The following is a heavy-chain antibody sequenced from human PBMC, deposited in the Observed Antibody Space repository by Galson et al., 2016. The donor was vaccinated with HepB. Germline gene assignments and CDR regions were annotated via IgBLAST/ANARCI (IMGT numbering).Heavy chain of an antibody. Sequence: SLRLSCAASGLTFSTYWITWVRQAPGKGLEWVANIRQDGAEKYYVDSVKGRFAISRDNAKNSLYLQMNSLRAEDTAVYYCASGGRITMVQGVHDYWGQGTLATISS. D-gene: IGHD3-10*01. CDR3: ASGGRITMVQGVHDY. CDR2: IRQDGAEK. J-gene: IGHJ4*02. V-gene: IGHV3-7*01. CDR1: GLTFSTYW.